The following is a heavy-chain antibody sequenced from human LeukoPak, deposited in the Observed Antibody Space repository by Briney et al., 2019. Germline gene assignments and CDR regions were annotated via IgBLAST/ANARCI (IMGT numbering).Heavy chain of an antibody. CDR3: ARGPILMVYGTAFDI. Sequence: GASVKVSCKASGYTFTDYYMHWVQQAPGKGLEWMGRVDPGDGETIYAEKFQGRVTITADTSTDTAYMELSSLRSEDTAVYYCARGPILMVYGTAFDIWGQGTMVTVSS. CDR1: GYTFTDYY. D-gene: IGHD2-8*01. V-gene: IGHV1-69-2*01. J-gene: IGHJ3*02. CDR2: VDPGDGET.